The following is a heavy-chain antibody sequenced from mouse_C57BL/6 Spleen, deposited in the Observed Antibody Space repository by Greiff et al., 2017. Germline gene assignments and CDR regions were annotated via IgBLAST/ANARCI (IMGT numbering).Heavy chain of an antibody. V-gene: IGHV1-9*01. CDR2: ILPGSGST. CDR1: GYTFTGYW. CDR3: ARHYGSSYPAWFAY. Sequence: QVQLQQSGAELMKPGASVKLSCKATGYTFTGYWIAWVKQRPGHGLEWIGEILPGSGSTTYNEKLKGKATFPADTSSNTAYMQLSSLTTEDSAIYYCARHYGSSYPAWFAYWGQGTLVTVSA. J-gene: IGHJ3*01. D-gene: IGHD1-1*01.